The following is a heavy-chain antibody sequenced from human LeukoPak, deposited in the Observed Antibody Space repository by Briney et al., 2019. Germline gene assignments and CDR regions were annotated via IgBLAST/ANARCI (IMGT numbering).Heavy chain of an antibody. D-gene: IGHD3-10*01. J-gene: IGHJ4*02. CDR2: ISNSGGTT. V-gene: IGHV3-23*01. CDR3: AKAIVRGVIALGYY. Sequence: GGSLRLSCAVSGFTFSTEAMTWVRHPPGKGLEWVSRISNSGGTTFYADSVKGRFTISRDNSKNTVYLQMNSLRAEDTAVYYCAKAIVRGVIALGYYWGQGTLVTVSS. CDR1: GFTFSTEA.